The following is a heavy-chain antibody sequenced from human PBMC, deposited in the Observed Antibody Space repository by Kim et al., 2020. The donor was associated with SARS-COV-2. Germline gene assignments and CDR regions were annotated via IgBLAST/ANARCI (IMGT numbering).Heavy chain of an antibody. J-gene: IGHJ4*02. V-gene: IGHV3-53*01. D-gene: IGHD3-22*01. Sequence: ADTVKCQFTPSREHSKTTLYLQMNSLRAEETAVYYCARDGYYDSSGYYDYWGQGTLVTVSS. CDR3: ARDGYYDSSGYYDY.